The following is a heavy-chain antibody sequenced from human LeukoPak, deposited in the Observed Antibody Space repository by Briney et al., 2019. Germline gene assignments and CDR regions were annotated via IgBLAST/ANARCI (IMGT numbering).Heavy chain of an antibody. V-gene: IGHV4-59*01. Sequence: SGTLSLTCTVSGGSINSDYWSWIRQPPGKGLDWIGYIYYSGSTTYNPSLKSRVTISVDTSKNQFSLNLRSVTAADTAVYYCARTAEAPYYGSGSYFDYWGQGTPVTVSS. CDR1: GGSINSDY. D-gene: IGHD3-10*01. J-gene: IGHJ4*02. CDR2: IYYSGST. CDR3: ARTAEAPYYGSGSYFDY.